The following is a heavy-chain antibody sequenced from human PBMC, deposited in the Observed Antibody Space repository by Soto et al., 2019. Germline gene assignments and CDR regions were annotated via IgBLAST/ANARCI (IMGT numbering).Heavy chain of an antibody. CDR3: ARRSLGITLGGVIGNWYFDL. D-gene: IGHD3-16*01. CDR2: IYYSGST. CDR1: GGSISSSSYY. V-gene: IGHV4-39*01. Sequence: QLQLQESGPGLVKPSETLSLTCTVSGGSISSSSYYWCWIRQPPGKGLEWIVSIYYSGSTYYNPSLKRRVTLSVATSKNQFSLKLGSVTAAPTAVYYCARRSLGITLGGVIGNWYFDLWGRGTLVTVSS. J-gene: IGHJ2*01.